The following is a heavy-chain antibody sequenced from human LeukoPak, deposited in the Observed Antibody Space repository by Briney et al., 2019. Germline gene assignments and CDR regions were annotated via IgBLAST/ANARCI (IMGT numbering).Heavy chain of an antibody. CDR1: GGTFSSYA. V-gene: IGHV1-69*05. CDR3: ARVSPDYTNNWFDP. CDR2: IIPIFGTA. D-gene: IGHD4-11*01. Sequence: GSSVKVSCKASGGTFSSYAISWVRQAPGQGLEWMGRIIPIFGTANYAQKFQGRVTITTDESTSTAYMELSSLRSEDTAVYYCARVSPDYTNNWFDPWGQGILVTVSS. J-gene: IGHJ5*02.